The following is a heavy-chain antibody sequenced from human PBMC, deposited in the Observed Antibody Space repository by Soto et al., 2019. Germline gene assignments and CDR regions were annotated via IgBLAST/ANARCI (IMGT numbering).Heavy chain of an antibody. CDR3: TPGLAGDAFDI. J-gene: IGHJ3*02. CDR1: GFTFSGYG. D-gene: IGHD2-15*01. CDR2: IKSKTDGGTT. Sequence: GGSLRLSCAATGFTFSGYGMHWVRQAPGKGLEWVGRIKSKTDGGTTDYAAPVKGRFTISRDDSKNTLYLQMNSLKTEDTAVYYCTPGLAGDAFDIWGQGTMVTVSS. V-gene: IGHV3-15*07.